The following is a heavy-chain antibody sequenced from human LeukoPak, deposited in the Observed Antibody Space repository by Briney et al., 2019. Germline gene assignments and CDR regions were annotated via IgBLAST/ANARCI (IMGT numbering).Heavy chain of an antibody. CDR3: ARVQRGIAVALDY. Sequence: QPGGSLRCSGAASGFTFSSYEMNWVRQAPGKRLERVSYISTTGSSIYYADSVKGRFTISRDNVKNLLYLQMNSLRAEDTAVYYCARVQRGIAVALDYWGQGTLATVSS. V-gene: IGHV3-48*03. CDR1: GFTFSSYE. CDR2: ISTTGSSI. D-gene: IGHD6-19*01. J-gene: IGHJ4*02.